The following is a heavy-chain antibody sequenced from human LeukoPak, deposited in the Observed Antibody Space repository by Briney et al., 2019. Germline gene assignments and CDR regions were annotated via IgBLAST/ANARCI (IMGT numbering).Heavy chain of an antibody. CDR1: GFTFSDYY. CDR2: ISNSGSTI. D-gene: IGHD4-17*01. CDR3: ARDYGDYWFDP. V-gene: IGHV3-11*04. J-gene: IGHJ5*02. Sequence: GGSLRLSCAASGFTFSDYYMSWIRQPPGKGLEWVSYISNSGSTIYYADSMKGRLTISRDNAKSSLYLQMNSLTAEDTAVYYCARDYGDYWFDPWGQGALVTVSS.